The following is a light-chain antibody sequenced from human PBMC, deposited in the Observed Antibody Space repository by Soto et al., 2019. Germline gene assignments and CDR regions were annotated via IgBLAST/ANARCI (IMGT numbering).Light chain of an antibody. J-gene: IGLJ1*01. CDR1: SSDVGGYNY. V-gene: IGLV2-14*01. Sequence: QSVLTQPASVSGSPGQSITISCTGTSSDVGGYNYVSWYQEHPGKAPKLMIHDVSNRPSGVSNRFSGSKSGNTASLTISGLQAEDEADYYCSSYTTDSTYVFGTGTKVTVL. CDR2: DVS. CDR3: SSYTTDSTYV.